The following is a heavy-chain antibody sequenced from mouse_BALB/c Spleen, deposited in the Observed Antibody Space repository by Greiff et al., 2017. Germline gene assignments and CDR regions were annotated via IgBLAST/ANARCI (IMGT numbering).Heavy chain of an antibody. D-gene: IGHD1-1*01. CDR3: TRVYYGSSYSWFAY. CDR2: IYPGNSDT. J-gene: IGHJ3*01. V-gene: IGHV1-5*01. CDR1: GYTFTSYW. Sequence: EVQLQQSGTVLARPGASVKMSCKASGYTFTSYWMHWVKQRPGQGLEWIGAIYPGNSDTSYNQKFKGKAKLTAVTSTSTAYMELSSLTNEDSAVYYCTRVYYGSSYSWFAYWGQGTLVTVSA.